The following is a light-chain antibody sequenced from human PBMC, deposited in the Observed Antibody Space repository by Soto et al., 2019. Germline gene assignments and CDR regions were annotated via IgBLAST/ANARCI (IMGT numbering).Light chain of an antibody. CDR2: DTS. Sequence: EVVMAQSPATLSVSPGERATLSCRASPTVSRNLAWYQQRPGQAPRLLIYDTSNRAAGAPARCSGSGSETEFTLTIRSLQSADFAVYFRQQYNNWPSFGQGTRLEI. CDR3: QQYNNWPS. J-gene: IGKJ5*01. V-gene: IGKV3-15*01. CDR1: PTVSRN.